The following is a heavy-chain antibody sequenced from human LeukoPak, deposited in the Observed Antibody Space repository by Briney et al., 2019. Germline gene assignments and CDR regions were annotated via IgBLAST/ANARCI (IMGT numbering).Heavy chain of an antibody. V-gene: IGHV3-30*02. D-gene: IGHD1-26*01. J-gene: IGHJ4*02. CDR2: IRYDGSNK. CDR1: GFTFSSYG. Sequence: PGGSLRLSCAASGFTFSSYGMHWVRQAPGKGLEWVAFIRYDGSNKYYADSVKGRFTISRDNSKNTLYLQMNSLRAEDTAVYYCAKDREAHGEWELLDYWGQGTLVTVSS. CDR3: AKDREAHGEWELLDY.